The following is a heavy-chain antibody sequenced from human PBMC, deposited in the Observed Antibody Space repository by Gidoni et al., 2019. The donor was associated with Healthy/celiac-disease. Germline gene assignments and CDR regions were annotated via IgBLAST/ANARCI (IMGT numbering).Heavy chain of an antibody. CDR2: IFSNDEK. CDR1: GFSLSNARMG. CDR3: ARTPNYYYYGMDV. J-gene: IGHJ6*02. D-gene: IGHD2-8*01. V-gene: IGHV2-26*01. Sequence: QVTLKESGPVLVKPTETLTLTCTVSGFSLSNARMGVSWIRQPPGKALEWLAHIFSNDEKSYSTSLKSRLTISKDTSKSQVVLTMTNMDPVDTATYYCARTPNYYYYGMDVWGQGTTVTVSS.